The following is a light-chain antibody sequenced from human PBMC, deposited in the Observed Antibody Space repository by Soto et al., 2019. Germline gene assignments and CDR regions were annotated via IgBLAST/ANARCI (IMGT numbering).Light chain of an antibody. J-gene: IGLJ1*01. CDR3: CSYAGSYTPLYV. CDR2: DVS. V-gene: IGLV2-11*01. CDR1: SSDVGGYNY. Sequence: QSVLTQPRSVSGSPGQSVTISCTGTSSDVGGYNYVSWYQQHPGKAPKLMIYDVSKRPSGVPDRFSCSKSGNTASLTISGLQAEDEADYYCCSYAGSYTPLYVFGTGTKVTVL.